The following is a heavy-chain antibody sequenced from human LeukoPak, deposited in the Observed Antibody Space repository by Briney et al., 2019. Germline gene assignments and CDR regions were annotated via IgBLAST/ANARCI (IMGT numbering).Heavy chain of an antibody. CDR1: GCMFTSYD. V-gene: IGHV1-8*03. Sequence: GSSVKVSCKASGCMFTSYDINGVRQATGQGLEWMGWMNPNSGNTGYAQKFQGRVTRTRNTSISTAYMELSSLRSEDTAVYYCARGSGPRDAFDIWGQGTMVTVSS. D-gene: IGHD3-10*01. CDR2: MNPNSGNT. J-gene: IGHJ3*02. CDR3: ARGSGPRDAFDI.